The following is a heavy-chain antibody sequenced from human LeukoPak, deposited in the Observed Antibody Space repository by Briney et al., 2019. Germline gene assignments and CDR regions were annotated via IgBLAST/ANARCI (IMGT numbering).Heavy chain of an antibody. CDR2: ITGSGGTT. V-gene: IGHV3-23*01. CDR3: ARDAYGSRTYPLVY. J-gene: IGHJ4*01. D-gene: IGHD3-10*01. Sequence: GSLRLSCAASGSTSSSYAMSWVRHAPGKGLEWVSGITGSGGTTFYADSVKGRFSISRDHSKKTLFLQLNSLRVEDTAVYYCARDAYGSRTYPLVYWGQGALVTVSS. CDR1: GSTSSSYA.